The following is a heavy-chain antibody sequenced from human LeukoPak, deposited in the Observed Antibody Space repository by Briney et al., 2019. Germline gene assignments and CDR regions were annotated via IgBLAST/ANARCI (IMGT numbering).Heavy chain of an antibody. V-gene: IGHV4-39*01. Sequence: SENLSLTCTVSGRSISSSSYYWGWIRQPPGKGLEWIGSIYYSGSTYYNPSLKSRVTISVDTSKNQYSLKLSSVAAADTAVYYCASPWLLEAFDIWGQGTMVTVSS. CDR1: GRSISSSSYY. CDR2: IYYSGST. J-gene: IGHJ3*02. D-gene: IGHD3-22*01. CDR3: ASPWLLEAFDI.